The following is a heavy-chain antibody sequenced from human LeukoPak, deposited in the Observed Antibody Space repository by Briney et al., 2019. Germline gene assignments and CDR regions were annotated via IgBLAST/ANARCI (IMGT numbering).Heavy chain of an antibody. J-gene: IGHJ4*02. CDR3: ARHKSVVISANGIFDH. CDR1: GGSISSTYW. CDR2: IFHSGST. Sequence: SGTLSLTCAVSGGSISSTYWWSWVRPPPGKGLEWIGEIFHSGSTNYNPSLKSRVTISVDKSKNQFSLNLNSVTAADTAVYYCARHKSVVISANGIFDHWGQGTLVSVSS. D-gene: IGHD2-21*01. V-gene: IGHV4-4*02.